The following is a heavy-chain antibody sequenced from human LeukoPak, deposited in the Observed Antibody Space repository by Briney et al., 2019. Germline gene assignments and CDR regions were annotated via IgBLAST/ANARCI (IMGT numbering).Heavy chain of an antibody. D-gene: IGHD3-10*01. CDR3: ARDRLLWFGELLSPFDY. J-gene: IGHJ4*02. CDR2: TYYRSKWYN. V-gene: IGHV6-1*01. Sequence: PSQTLSLTCAISGDSVSSNSAAWNWIRQSPSRGLEWLGRTYYRSKWYNDYAVSVKSRITINPDTSKNQFSLQLNSVTPEDTAVYYCARDRLLWFGELLSPFDYWGQGTLVTVSS. CDR1: GDSVSSNSAA.